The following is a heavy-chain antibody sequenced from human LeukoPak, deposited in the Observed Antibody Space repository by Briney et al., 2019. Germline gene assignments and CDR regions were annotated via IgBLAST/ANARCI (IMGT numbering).Heavy chain of an antibody. Sequence: GGSLRLSCAASGFTFSSYGMHWVRQAPGKGLEWVAVIWYDGSNKYYADSVKGRFTISRDNSKNTLYLQMNSLRAEDTAVYYCAREYSGSYYLDAFDIWGQGTMVTVSS. D-gene: IGHD1-26*01. V-gene: IGHV3-33*01. CDR3: AREYSGSYYLDAFDI. CDR1: GFTFSSYG. J-gene: IGHJ3*02. CDR2: IWYDGSNK.